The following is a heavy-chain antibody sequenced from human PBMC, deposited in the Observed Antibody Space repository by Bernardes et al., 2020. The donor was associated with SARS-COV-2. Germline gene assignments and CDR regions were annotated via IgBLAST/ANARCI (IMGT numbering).Heavy chain of an antibody. CDR1: GGAISTHY. D-gene: IGHD3-10*01. CDR3: ARDGWGVNLSYYNGLDV. CDR2: IYAGGST. J-gene: IGHJ6*02. V-gene: IGHV4-59*11. Sequence: SETLSLTCTVSGGAISTHYWNWIRQAPGKGLEWIGHIYAGGSTNYNPSLRSRVTISVDTSKNQFSLRLTSVTAADTAVYYCARDGWGVNLSYYNGLDVWGQGTTVTVSS.